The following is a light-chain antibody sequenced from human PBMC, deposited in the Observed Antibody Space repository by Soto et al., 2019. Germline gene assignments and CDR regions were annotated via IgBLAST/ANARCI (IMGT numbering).Light chain of an antibody. CDR1: SSDVGGYNY. CDR3: SSSTSSSTLV. J-gene: IGLJ1*01. V-gene: IGLV2-14*01. CDR2: EVS. Sequence: QSVLTQPASVSGSPGQSITISCTGTSSDVGGYNYVSWYQQHPGKAPKVIINEVSNRPSGVSNRFSGSRSGNTASLTISGLQAEDEADYYCSSSTSSSTLVFGTGTTLTVL.